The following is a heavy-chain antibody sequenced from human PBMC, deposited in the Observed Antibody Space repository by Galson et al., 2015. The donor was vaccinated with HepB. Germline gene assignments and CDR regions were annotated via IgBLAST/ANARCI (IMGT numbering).Heavy chain of an antibody. Sequence: SVKVSCKASGYTFTSYYMHWVRQAPGQGLEWMGIINPSGGSTSYAQKLQGRVTMTRDTSTSTVYMELSSLRSEDTAVYYCARGGGIMITFGGSDAFDIWGQGTIVTVSS. CDR3: ARGGGIMITFGGSDAFDI. V-gene: IGHV1-46*04. CDR2: INPSGGST. D-gene: IGHD3-16*01. J-gene: IGHJ3*02. CDR1: GYTFTSYY.